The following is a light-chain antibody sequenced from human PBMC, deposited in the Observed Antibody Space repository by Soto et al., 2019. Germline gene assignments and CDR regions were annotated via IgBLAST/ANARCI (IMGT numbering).Light chain of an antibody. V-gene: IGKV1-39*01. Sequence: DMQMTQSPSSLSASVGDRVTITCRASQSISSYLNWYQQKPGKAPKLLIYAACSLQSGVPSRFSGSGSGTDFTLTISSLQPEDFATYYCQQSYSTPITLGQGTRLEI. J-gene: IGKJ5*01. CDR3: QQSYSTPIT. CDR2: AAC. CDR1: QSISSY.